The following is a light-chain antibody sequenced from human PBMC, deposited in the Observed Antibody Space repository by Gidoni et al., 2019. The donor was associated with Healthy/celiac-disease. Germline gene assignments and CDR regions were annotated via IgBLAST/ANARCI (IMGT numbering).Light chain of an antibody. Sequence: DIQMTQSPSSLSAPVGDRVTITCQASQDISNYLNWYQQKAGNDPKLLIYDASNLEAGVPSRLSGSGSWTDFTFTTSSLQHEDIATYYCQQYDNLPPLLTFGGGTQVEIK. J-gene: IGKJ4*01. CDR1: QDISNY. CDR2: DAS. CDR3: QQYDNLPPLLT. V-gene: IGKV1-33*01.